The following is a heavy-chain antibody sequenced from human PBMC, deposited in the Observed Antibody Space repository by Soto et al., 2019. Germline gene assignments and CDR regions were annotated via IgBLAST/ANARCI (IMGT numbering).Heavy chain of an antibody. D-gene: IGHD2-15*01. CDR1: GFTFSSYA. J-gene: IGHJ6*02. Sequence: PGGSLRLSCAASGFTFSSYAMSWVRQAPGKGLEWVSAISGSGVSTYYADSVKGRFTISRDNSKNTLYLQMNSLRAEDTAVYYCAKGFSPLGYCSGGSCYPEYYYYGMDVWGQGTTVTVYS. CDR2: ISGSGVST. V-gene: IGHV3-23*01. CDR3: AKGFSPLGYCSGGSCYPEYYYYGMDV.